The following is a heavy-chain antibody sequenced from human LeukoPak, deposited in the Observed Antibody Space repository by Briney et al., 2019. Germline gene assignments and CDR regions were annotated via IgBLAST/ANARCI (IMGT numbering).Heavy chain of an antibody. CDR2: IYTSGST. CDR1: GGSISSYY. J-gene: IGHJ3*02. Sequence: SETLSLTCTVSGGSISSYYWSWIRQPPGKGLEWIGYIYTSGSTNYNPSLKSRVAISVDTSKNQFSLKLSSVTAADTAVYYCARRLNDILTGFMAFDIWGQGTMVTVSS. V-gene: IGHV4-4*09. D-gene: IGHD3-9*01. CDR3: ARRLNDILTGFMAFDI.